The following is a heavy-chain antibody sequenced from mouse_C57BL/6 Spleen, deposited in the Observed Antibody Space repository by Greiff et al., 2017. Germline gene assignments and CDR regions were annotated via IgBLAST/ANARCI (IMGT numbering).Heavy chain of an antibody. CDR3: ARPGYYGSSSYYFDY. V-gene: IGHV5-17*01. CDR2: ISSGSSTI. CDR1: GFTFSDYG. Sequence: EVKLVESGGGLVKPGGSLKLSCAASGFTFSDYGMHWVRQAPEKGLEWVAYISSGSSTIYYADTVKGRFTISRDNAKNTLFLQMTSLRSEDTAMYYCARPGYYGSSSYYFDYWGQGTTLTVSS. J-gene: IGHJ2*01. D-gene: IGHD1-1*01.